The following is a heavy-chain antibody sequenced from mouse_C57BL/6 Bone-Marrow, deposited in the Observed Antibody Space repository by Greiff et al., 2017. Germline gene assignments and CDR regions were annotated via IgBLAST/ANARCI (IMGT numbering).Heavy chain of an antibody. J-gene: IGHJ4*01. CDR3: ARGSYAMDY. Sequence: VQLQQPGAELVMPGASVKLSCKASGYTFTSYWMHWVQQRPGQGLEWIGEIDPSDSYTNYNQKFKGKSTLTVDKSSSTAYMQLSSLTSEDSAVYYCARGSYAMDYWGQGTSVTVSS. V-gene: IGHV1-69*01. CDR1: GYTFTSYW. D-gene: IGHD3-1*01. CDR2: IDPSDSYT.